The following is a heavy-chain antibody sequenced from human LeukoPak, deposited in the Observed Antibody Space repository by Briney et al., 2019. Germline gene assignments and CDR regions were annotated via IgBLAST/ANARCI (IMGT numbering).Heavy chain of an antibody. CDR2: IYSGGST. D-gene: IGHD2-15*01. CDR1: EFSVGSNY. J-gene: IGHJ4*02. Sequence: GGSLRLSCAASEFSVGSNYMTWVRQAPGKGLEWVSLIYSGGSTYYADSVKGRFTISRDNSKNTLYLQMNSLRAEDTAVYYCAREPPHVGMPGPGDYWGQGTLVTVSS. V-gene: IGHV3-66*01. CDR3: AREPPHVGMPGPGDY.